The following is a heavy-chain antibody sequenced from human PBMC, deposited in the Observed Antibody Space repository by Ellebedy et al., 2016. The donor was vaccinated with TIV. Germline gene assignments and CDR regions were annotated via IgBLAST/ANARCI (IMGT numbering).Heavy chain of an antibody. CDR2: IDASDSYS. D-gene: IGHD1-26*01. CDR1: GYSFTSYW. V-gene: IGHV5-10-1*01. J-gene: IGHJ6*02. CDR3: ARGSGTSDYYGMDV. Sequence: GESLKISCKCSGYSFTSYWISWMHQMPGKGLEWMGRIDASDSYSNYSPYFQGHVTISADKSISTAYLQWSSLKASDTAMYYCARGSGTSDYYGMDVWGQGTTVTVSS.